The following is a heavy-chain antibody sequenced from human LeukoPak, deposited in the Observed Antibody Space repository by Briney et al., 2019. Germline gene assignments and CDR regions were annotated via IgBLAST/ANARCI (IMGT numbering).Heavy chain of an antibody. CDR2: IRYDGSNK. J-gene: IGHJ6*03. D-gene: IGHD1-26*01. CDR1: GFTFSNYG. Sequence: GGSLRLSCAASGFTFSNYGMHWVRQAPGKGLEWVAFIRYDGSNKYYADSVKGRFTISRDNSKNTLYLQMNSLRAEDTAVYYCAKDPRGTYNYYYYMDVWGKGTTVTVSS. CDR3: AKDPRGTYNYYYYMDV. V-gene: IGHV3-30*02.